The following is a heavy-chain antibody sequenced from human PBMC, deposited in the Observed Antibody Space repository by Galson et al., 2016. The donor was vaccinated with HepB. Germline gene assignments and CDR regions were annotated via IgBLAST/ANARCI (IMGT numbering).Heavy chain of an antibody. D-gene: IGHD3-9*01. CDR3: ANIRRL. CDR1: GFNFSPYA. Sequence: SLRLSCAASGFNFSPYAMNWVRQAPGKGLECVSGISGTGDKTHYADSVKGRFTISRDNAKNTLYLQMNSLTVDDTAVYYCANIRRLGDQGTLVTVSS. J-gene: IGHJ4*02. V-gene: IGHV3-23*01. CDR2: ISGTGDKT.